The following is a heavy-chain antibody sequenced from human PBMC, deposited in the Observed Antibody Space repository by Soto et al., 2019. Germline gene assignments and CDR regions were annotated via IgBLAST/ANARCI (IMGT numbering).Heavy chain of an antibody. CDR2: INPSGGST. D-gene: IGHD3-22*01. Sequence: QVQLVQSGAEVKKPGASVKVSCKASGYTFTSYYMHWVRQAPGQGLEWMGIINPSGGSTSYAQKFQGRVTMTRDTSTSTVYMELSSLRSEDTAVYYCAREGGYYYDSSGYYYVGYFQHWGQGTLVTVSS. V-gene: IGHV1-46*01. CDR1: GYTFTSYY. J-gene: IGHJ1*01. CDR3: AREGGYYYDSSGYYYVGYFQH.